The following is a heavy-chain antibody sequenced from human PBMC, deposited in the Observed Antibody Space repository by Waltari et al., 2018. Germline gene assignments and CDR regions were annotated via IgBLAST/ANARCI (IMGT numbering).Heavy chain of an antibody. CDR3: ARGHDILTGYYRFDY. V-gene: IGHV4-34*01. D-gene: IGHD3-9*01. Sequence: QVQLQQWGAGLLKPSETLSLTCAVYGGSFSGYYWSWLRQPPGKGLEWIGEINHSGSTNYNPSLKSRVTISVDTSKNQFSLKLSSVTAADTAVYYCARGHDILTGYYRFDYWDQGTLVTVSS. CDR2: INHSGST. CDR1: GGSFSGYY. J-gene: IGHJ4*02.